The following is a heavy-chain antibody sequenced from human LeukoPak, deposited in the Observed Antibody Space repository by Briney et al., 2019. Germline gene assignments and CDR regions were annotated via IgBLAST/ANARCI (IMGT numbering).Heavy chain of an antibody. Sequence: GGSLRLSCAASGFTFSSYAMNWVRQAPGKGPEWVSAISGSGGSTYYADSVKGRFTISRDNSKNTLYLQMNSLRAEDTAVYYCARGYCTNGVCHGHDYWGQGTLVTVSS. CDR2: ISGSGGST. J-gene: IGHJ4*02. CDR1: GFTFSSYA. D-gene: IGHD2-8*01. CDR3: ARGYCTNGVCHGHDY. V-gene: IGHV3-23*01.